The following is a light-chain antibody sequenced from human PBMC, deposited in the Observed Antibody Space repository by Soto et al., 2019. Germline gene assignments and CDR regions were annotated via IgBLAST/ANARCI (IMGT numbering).Light chain of an antibody. CDR1: SSDVGGYNY. J-gene: IGLJ1*01. V-gene: IGLV2-14*01. CDR2: DVS. CDR3: SSYTSSSTDV. Sequence: QSVLTQPASVSGSPGQSITISCTGTSSDVGGYNYVSWYQQHPGKATKLMIYDVSNRPSGVSNRFSGSKSGNTAPLTISGLQAEDEADYYCSSYTSSSTDVFGTGTKGTVL.